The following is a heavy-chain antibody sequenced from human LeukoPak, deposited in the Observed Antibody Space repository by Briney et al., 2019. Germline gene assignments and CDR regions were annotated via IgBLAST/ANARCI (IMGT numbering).Heavy chain of an antibody. V-gene: IGHV3-23*01. CDR1: GFTFSSYA. CDR3: AKGRCSSTSCYAPYDY. J-gene: IGHJ4*02. Sequence: GGSLRLSCAASGFTFSSYAMSWVRQAPGKGLEWVSAISGSGGSTYYVDSVKGRFTISRDNSKNTLYLQMNSLRAEDTAVYYCAKGRCSSTSCYAPYDYWGQGTLVTVSS. D-gene: IGHD2-2*01. CDR2: ISGSGGST.